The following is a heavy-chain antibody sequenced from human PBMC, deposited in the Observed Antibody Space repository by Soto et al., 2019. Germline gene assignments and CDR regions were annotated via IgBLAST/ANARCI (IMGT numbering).Heavy chain of an antibody. CDR2: IVGSGGET. J-gene: IGHJ5*02. V-gene: IGHV3-23*01. CDR1: GCTFSNYA. Sequence: EVQVMESGGGLVQPGRSLRLSCVASGCTFSNYAMVWVRQGSGKGLEWVSSIVGSGGETHYADSVKGRFTISRDNSKNTLYLQMNSLRAEDTAVYYCAKDLRGVDTGSYLFDRWGQGTLVIVSS. D-gene: IGHD3-10*01. CDR3: AKDLRGVDTGSYLFDR.